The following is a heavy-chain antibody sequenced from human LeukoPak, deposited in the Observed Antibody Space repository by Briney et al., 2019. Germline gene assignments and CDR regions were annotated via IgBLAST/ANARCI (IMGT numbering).Heavy chain of an antibody. D-gene: IGHD6-6*01. J-gene: IGHJ4*02. Sequence: PSETLPLTCTVSGGSISSNNYYWGWIRQPPGKGLEWIGSIYYSGSTYYNPSLKSRVTISVDTSKNQFSLKLSSVTAADTAVYYCASWKYSSSYWGQGTLVTVSS. CDR1: GGSISSNNYY. CDR3: ASWKYSSSY. V-gene: IGHV4-39*07. CDR2: IYYSGST.